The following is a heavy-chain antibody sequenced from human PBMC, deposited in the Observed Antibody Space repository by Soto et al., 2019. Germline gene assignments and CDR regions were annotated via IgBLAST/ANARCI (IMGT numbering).Heavy chain of an antibody. CDR2: IIPILGIA. CDR3: ARTYYYDSSPTGY. D-gene: IGHD3-22*01. Sequence: GASVTVSCKASGGTFSSYTISWVRQAPGQGLEWMGRIIPILGIANYAQKFQGRVTITADKSTSTAYMELSSLRSEDTAVYYCARTYYYDSSPTGYWGQGTLVTVS. J-gene: IGHJ4*02. V-gene: IGHV1-69*02. CDR1: GGTFSSYT.